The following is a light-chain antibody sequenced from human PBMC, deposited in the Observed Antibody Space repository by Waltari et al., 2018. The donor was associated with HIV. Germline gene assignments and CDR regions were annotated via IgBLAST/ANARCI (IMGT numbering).Light chain of an antibody. CDR2: DAS. Sequence: EIVLTQSPVTLSLSPGERATLSCRASQRVSSYLAWYQQKPGQAPRLLIYDASNRATGIPVRFSGSGSGTDFTLTISSLESEDFAVYYCQQRSNWPPTFGPGTKVDF. CDR3: QQRSNWPPT. CDR1: QRVSSY. J-gene: IGKJ3*01. V-gene: IGKV3-11*01.